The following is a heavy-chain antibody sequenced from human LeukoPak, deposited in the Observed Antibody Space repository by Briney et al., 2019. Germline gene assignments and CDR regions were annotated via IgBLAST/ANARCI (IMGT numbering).Heavy chain of an antibody. CDR1: GFTFSSYS. V-gene: IGHV3-21*01. D-gene: IGHD6-13*01. CDR3: ARDFSRIAAAGTG. CDR2: ICSSSSYI. Sequence: GGSLRLSCAASGFTFSSYSMNWVRQAPGKGLEWVSSICSSSSYIYYADSVKGRFTISRDNAKNSLYLQMNSLRAEDTAVYYCARDFSRIAAAGTGWGQGTLVTVSS. J-gene: IGHJ4*02.